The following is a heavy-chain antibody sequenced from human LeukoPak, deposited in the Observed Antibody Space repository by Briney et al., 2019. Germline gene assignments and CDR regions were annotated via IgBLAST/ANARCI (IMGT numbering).Heavy chain of an antibody. D-gene: IGHD2-15*01. CDR1: GDSVSSNSVV. CDR3: ARADCSGGSCYSGFDY. CDR2: TYYRSKWYN. J-gene: IGHJ4*02. V-gene: IGHV6-1*01. Sequence: QTLSITCAISGDSVSSNSVVWNWIRQSPSRGLEWLGRTYYRSKWYNDYAVSVKSRITINPDTSKNQFSLQLNSVTPEDTAVYYCARADCSGGSCYSGFDYWGQGTLVTVSS.